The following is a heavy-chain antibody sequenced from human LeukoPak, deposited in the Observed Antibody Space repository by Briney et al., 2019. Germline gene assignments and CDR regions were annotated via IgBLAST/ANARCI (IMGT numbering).Heavy chain of an antibody. J-gene: IGHJ4*02. V-gene: IGHV3-53*01. Sequence: GGSLRLSCTASGFSVSTSYLTWVRQAPGKGLEWVSGSYSGGTTYYADSVKGRFTISRDNSKNTVHLQMNSLRAEDTAVYYCVRGFTGSYVYWGQGTLVTVSS. CDR3: VRGFTGSYVY. CDR1: GFSVSTSY. D-gene: IGHD1-26*01. CDR2: SYSGGTT.